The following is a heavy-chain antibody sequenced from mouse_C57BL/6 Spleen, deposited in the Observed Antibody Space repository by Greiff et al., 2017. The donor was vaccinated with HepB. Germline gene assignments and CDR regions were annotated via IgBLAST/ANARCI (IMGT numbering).Heavy chain of an antibody. CDR1: GFTFSDAW. Sequence: EVQLQESGGGLVQPGGSMKLSCAASGFTFSDAWMDWVRQSPEKGLEWVAEIRNKANNHATYYAESVKGRFTISRDDSKSSVYLQMNSLRAEDTGIYYCTGGVYEENYYVMAYGGKETSVTVP. CDR3: TGGVYEENYYVMAY. V-gene: IGHV6-6*01. CDR2: IRNKANNHAT. J-gene: IGHJ4*01. D-gene: IGHD2-12*01.